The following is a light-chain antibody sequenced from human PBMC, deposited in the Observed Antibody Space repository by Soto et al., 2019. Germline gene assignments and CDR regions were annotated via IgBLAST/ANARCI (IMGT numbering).Light chain of an antibody. V-gene: IGLV2-14*01. CDR1: SSDVGGYKY. CDR3: SSYTSSSSYV. CDR2: DVT. Sequence: QSVLTQPASVSGSPGQSITISCTGTSSDVGGYKYVSWYQQHPDKAPKLIIYDVTNRPSGISNRFSGSKSGNTASLTIFGLQAEDEADYYCSSYTSSSSYVFGTGTRSPS. J-gene: IGLJ1*01.